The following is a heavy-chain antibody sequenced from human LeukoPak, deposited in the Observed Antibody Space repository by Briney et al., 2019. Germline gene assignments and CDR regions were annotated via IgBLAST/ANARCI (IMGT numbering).Heavy chain of an antibody. CDR3: ARLSRVAAAGTGFDY. Sequence: ASVKVSCKASGYTFTSYGISWVRQAPGQGLEWMGWISAYNGNTNYAQKLQGRVTMTTDTSTSTAYMELRSLRSDDTAVYDCARLSRVAAAGTGFDYWGQGTLVTVSS. CDR1: GYTFTSYG. V-gene: IGHV1-18*01. CDR2: ISAYNGNT. J-gene: IGHJ4*02. D-gene: IGHD6-13*01.